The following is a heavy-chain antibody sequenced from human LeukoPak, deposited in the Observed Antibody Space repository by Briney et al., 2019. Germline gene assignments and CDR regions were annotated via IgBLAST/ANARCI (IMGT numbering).Heavy chain of an antibody. V-gene: IGHV3-53*01. CDR1: GFTFISYW. CDR2: IYSGGST. Sequence: GGSLRLSCTASGFTFISYWMTWVRQAPGKGLEWVSVIYSGGSTYYADSVKGRFTISRDNSKNTLYLQMNSLRAEDTAVYYCASYDSSGYYPLWGQGTLVTVSS. J-gene: IGHJ4*02. D-gene: IGHD3-22*01. CDR3: ASYDSSGYYPL.